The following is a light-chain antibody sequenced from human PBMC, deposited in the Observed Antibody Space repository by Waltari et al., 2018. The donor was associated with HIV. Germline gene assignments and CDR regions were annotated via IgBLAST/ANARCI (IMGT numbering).Light chain of an antibody. Sequence: DIVMTQSPNSLAVSLGERATINCRSSRTILFSSDNRNCLAWYQQKPGQSPKLLLYWASTRASGVPDRFSGSGSGTNFSLTISTLQTDDVALYYCQQYYSLGPTFGGGTKVEIK. CDR3: QQYYSLGPT. V-gene: IGKV4-1*01. CDR2: WAS. J-gene: IGKJ4*01. CDR1: RTILFSSDNRNC.